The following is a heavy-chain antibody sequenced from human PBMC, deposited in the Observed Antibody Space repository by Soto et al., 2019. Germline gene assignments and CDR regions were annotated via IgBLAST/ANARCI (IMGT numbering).Heavy chain of an antibody. D-gene: IGHD4-4*01. J-gene: IGHJ4*02. V-gene: IGHV3-53*01. CDR2: IYSGGSP. Sequence: SGGSLRLSCAASGFSVSSSYMSWVRQAPGKGLEWVSVIYSGGSPYYADSVKGRFTISRDNSKNTLYLQMNSLRAEDTAVYYCARAPVNSYFDYWGQGTLVTVSS. CDR3: ARAPVNSYFDY. CDR1: GFSVSSSY.